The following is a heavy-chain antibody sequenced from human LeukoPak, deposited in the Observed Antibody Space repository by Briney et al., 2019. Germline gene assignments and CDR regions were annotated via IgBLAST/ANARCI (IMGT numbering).Heavy chain of an antibody. D-gene: IGHD3-3*01. V-gene: IGHV3-30*02. CDR3: AKRVVIRSTDYFYYYIHV. Sequence: QTGGSLRLSCEASGFSFSDYGMHWVRQAPGKGLEWAAFIRYNGDNKYYADSVKGRFTVSRDNSQSTLYLQMNSLRVEDTAVYYCAKRVVIRSTDYFYYYIHVWGKGTTVTVSS. CDR2: IRYNGDNK. CDR1: GFSFSDYG. J-gene: IGHJ6*03.